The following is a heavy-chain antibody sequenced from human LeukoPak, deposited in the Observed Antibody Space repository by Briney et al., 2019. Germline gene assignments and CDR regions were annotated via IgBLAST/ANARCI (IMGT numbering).Heavy chain of an antibody. V-gene: IGHV1-18*01. CDR3: AREVSGVAAAGTNYFDY. CDR2: ISAYNGNT. Sequence: GASVTVSCTASGYTFTIYGISWVRQAPGQGLEWMGWISAYNGNTNYAQKLQGRVTMTTDTSTSTAYMELRSLRSDDTAVYYCAREVSGVAAAGTNYFDYWGQGTLVTVSS. J-gene: IGHJ4*02. CDR1: GYTFTIYG. D-gene: IGHD6-13*01.